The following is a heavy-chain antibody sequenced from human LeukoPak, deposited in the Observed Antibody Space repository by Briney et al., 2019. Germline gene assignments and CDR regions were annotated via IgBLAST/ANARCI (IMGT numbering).Heavy chain of an antibody. CDR2: IRSKANSYAT. D-gene: IGHD1-26*01. CDR3: TRDSGSYFH. CDR1: GFTFSGSA. Sequence: GGSLRLSCAASGFTFSGSAMHWVRQASGKGLEWVGRIRSKANSYATAYAASVKGRFTISRDDSKNTAYLQMNSLTTEDTAVYYCTRDSGSYFHWGQGTLVTVSS. V-gene: IGHV3-73*01. J-gene: IGHJ4*02.